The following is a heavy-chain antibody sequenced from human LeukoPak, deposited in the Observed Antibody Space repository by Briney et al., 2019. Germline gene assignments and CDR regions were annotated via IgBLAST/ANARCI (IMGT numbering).Heavy chain of an antibody. J-gene: IGHJ4*02. CDR3: ARDLQASRGYFDY. D-gene: IGHD3-10*01. CDR2: IIPTFGTA. V-gene: IGHV1-69*05. Sequence: SVKVSCKASGGTFSSYAISWVRQAPGQGLEWMGRIIPTFGTANYAQKFQGRVTITTDESTSTAYMELSGLRSEDTAVYYCARDLQASRGYFDYWGQGTLVTVSS. CDR1: GGTFSSYA.